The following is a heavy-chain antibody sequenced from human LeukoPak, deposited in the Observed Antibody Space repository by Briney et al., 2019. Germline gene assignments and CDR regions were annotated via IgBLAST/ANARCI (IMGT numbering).Heavy chain of an antibody. Sequence: GGSLRLSCAASGFTFSSYSMNWVRQAPGKGLEWVSSISSSSSYIYYADSVEGRFTISRDNAKNSLYLQMNSLRAEDTAVYYCASQYGDSTYYFDYWGQGTLVTVSS. D-gene: IGHD4-17*01. V-gene: IGHV3-21*01. CDR1: GFTFSSYS. CDR2: ISSSSSYI. J-gene: IGHJ4*02. CDR3: ASQYGDSTYYFDY.